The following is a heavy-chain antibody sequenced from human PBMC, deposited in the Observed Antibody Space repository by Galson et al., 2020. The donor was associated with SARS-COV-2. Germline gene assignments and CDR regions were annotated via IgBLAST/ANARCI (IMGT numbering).Heavy chain of an antibody. CDR1: RGPISGYY. Sequence: SQTLSLTCTVSRGPISGYYWSWIRQTPGKKLEWLGRIYSTGTTDYNPSLKSRVTISADTSKNQFSLTLISVTAADTAVYYCAKLAEGRRSSEDYWGQGTLVTVSS. V-gene: IGHV4-59*08. CDR3: AKLAEGRRSSEDY. J-gene: IGHJ4*02. CDR2: IYSTGTT.